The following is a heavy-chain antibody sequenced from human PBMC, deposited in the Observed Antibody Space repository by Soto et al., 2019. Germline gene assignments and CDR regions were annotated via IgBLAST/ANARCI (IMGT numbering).Heavy chain of an antibody. J-gene: IGHJ4*02. D-gene: IGHD6-19*01. CDR1: GGTFSSYA. CDR3: ARLPVADLYRDY. V-gene: IGHV1-69*12. Sequence: QVQLVQSGAEVKKPGSSVKVSCKASGGTFSSYAISWVRQAPGQGLEWMGGIIPIFGTANYAQKFQGRVTITADESTSTAHLELSRLRSEDTAVYYCARLPVADLYRDYWGQGTLVTVSS. CDR2: IIPIFGTA.